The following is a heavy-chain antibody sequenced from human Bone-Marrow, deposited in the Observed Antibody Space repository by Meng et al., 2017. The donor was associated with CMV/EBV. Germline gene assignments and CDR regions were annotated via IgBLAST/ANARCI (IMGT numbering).Heavy chain of an antibody. V-gene: IGHV4-61*01. Sequence: CTVSGGSVSSGSYYWSWIRQPTGKGLEWIGYIYYSGSTNYNPSLKSRVTISVDTSKNQFSLKLSSVTAADTAVYYCAGDSPEGLFDYWGQGTLVTVSS. D-gene: IGHD3-16*01. CDR1: GGSVSSGSYY. J-gene: IGHJ4*02. CDR2: IYYSGST. CDR3: AGDSPEGLFDY.